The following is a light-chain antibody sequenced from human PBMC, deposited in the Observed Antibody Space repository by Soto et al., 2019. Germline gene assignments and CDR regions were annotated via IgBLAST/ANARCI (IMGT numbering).Light chain of an antibody. CDR3: QQSYSTPLT. CDR2: AAS. Sequence: DIQMTQSPSSLSASVGDRVTITCRASQSISSYLNWYQQKPGKAPKLLIYAASSLQSGVPSRFSGNESETYFTLTISSLQPEDFATYYCQQSYSTPLTFGGGTQMQMK. V-gene: IGKV1-39*01. J-gene: IGKJ4*01. CDR1: QSISSY.